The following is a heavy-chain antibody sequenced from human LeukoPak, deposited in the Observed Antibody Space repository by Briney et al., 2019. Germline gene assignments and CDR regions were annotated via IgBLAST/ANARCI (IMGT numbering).Heavy chain of an antibody. CDR1: GFTFSSYA. V-gene: IGHV3-23*01. D-gene: IGHD3-10*01. CDR3: ANSYGSGSYYKNFDY. J-gene: IGHJ4*02. Sequence: PGGSLRLSCAASGFTFSSYAMSWVRQAPGKGLEWVSAISGSGGSTYYADSVKGRFTISSDNSKNTLYLQMNSLRAEDTAVYYCANSYGSGSYYKNFDYWGQGTLVTVSS. CDR2: ISGSGGST.